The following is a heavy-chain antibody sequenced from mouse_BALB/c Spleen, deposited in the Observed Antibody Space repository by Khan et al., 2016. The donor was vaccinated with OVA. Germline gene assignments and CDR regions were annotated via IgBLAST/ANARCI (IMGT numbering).Heavy chain of an antibody. CDR3: VRSGYGSFAF. CDR2: IYPNDGGS. V-gene: IGHV1S29*02. D-gene: IGHD1-2*01. CDR1: GYTFSDYN. Sequence: EVKLEESGPELVKPGASVKISCKASGYTFSDYNMDWVKQSHGKRLEWLGYIYPNDGGSGYNQKFKTKATLTVDMSSSTAYMELRSLTSEDSADYYCVRSGYGSFAFWGQGTLVTVS. J-gene: IGHJ3*01.